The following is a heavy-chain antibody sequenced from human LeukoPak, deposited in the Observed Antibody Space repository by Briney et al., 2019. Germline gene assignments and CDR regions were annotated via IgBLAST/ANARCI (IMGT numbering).Heavy chain of an antibody. CDR3: ARGGGNSSSWYLNIYYYYYYMDV. D-gene: IGHD6-13*01. V-gene: IGHV4-59*01. Sequence: SETLSLTCTVSGGSISSYYWSWIRQPPGKGLEWIGYIYYSGSTNYNPSLKSRVTISVDTSKNQFSLKLSSVTAADTAVYYCARGGGNSSSWYLNIYYYYYYMDVWGKGTTVTVSS. CDR1: GGSISSYY. CDR2: IYYSGST. J-gene: IGHJ6*03.